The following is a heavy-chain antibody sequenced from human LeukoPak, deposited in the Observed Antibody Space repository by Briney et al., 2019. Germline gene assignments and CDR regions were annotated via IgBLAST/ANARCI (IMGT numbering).Heavy chain of an antibody. J-gene: IGHJ4*02. CDR1: GLTFSSYA. D-gene: IGHD6-19*01. Sequence: PGGSLRLSCAASGLTFSSYAMHWVRQAPGKGLEWVAVISYDGSNKFYADSVKGRFTISRDNSKSTLYLQMNSLRVEDTAVYYCARDSYSSGWDYFDYWGQGTLVTVSS. CDR2: ISYDGSNK. V-gene: IGHV3-30-3*01. CDR3: ARDSYSSGWDYFDY.